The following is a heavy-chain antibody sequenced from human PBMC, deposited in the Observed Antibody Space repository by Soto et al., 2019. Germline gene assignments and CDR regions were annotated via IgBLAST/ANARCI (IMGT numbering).Heavy chain of an antibody. Sequence: SETLSLTCTVSGDSISSSYWSWIRQSPGKGLEWIGYIYYSGSTNYNASLKSRVTISVDTSKNQFSLRLTSVTAADTAVYFCARPLAAAGIYYFDYWGQGTLVTVSS. CDR3: ARPLAAAGIYYFDY. CDR1: GDSISSSY. CDR2: IYYSGST. J-gene: IGHJ4*02. D-gene: IGHD6-13*01. V-gene: IGHV4-59*08.